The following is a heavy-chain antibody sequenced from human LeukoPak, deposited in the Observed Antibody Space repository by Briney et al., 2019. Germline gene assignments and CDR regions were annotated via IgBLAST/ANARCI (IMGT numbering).Heavy chain of an antibody. J-gene: IGHJ4*02. D-gene: IGHD1-26*01. V-gene: IGHV3-7*03. CDR1: GFTFSSYW. Sequence: GGSLRLSCAASGFTFSSYWMSWVRQAPGKGLEWVASIKQDGSEKYYVDSVKGRFTISRDNSKNTLYLQMNSLRAEDTAVYYCAKSRSGSYYGADSWGQGTLVTVSS. CDR3: AKSRSGSYYGADS. CDR2: IKQDGSEK.